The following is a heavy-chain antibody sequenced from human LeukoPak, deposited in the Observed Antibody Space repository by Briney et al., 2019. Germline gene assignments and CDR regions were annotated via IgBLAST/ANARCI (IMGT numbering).Heavy chain of an antibody. V-gene: IGHV3-48*04. D-gene: IGHD4-23*01. CDR3: ARELYDYGGKTFDY. CDR2: ISSSSSTI. J-gene: IGHJ4*02. CDR1: GFTFSSYS. Sequence: PGGSLRLSCAASGFTFSSYSMNWVRQAPGKGLEWVSYISSSSSTIYYADSVKGRFTISRDNAKNSLYLQMNSLRAEDTALYHCARELYDYGGKTFDYWGQGTLVTVSS.